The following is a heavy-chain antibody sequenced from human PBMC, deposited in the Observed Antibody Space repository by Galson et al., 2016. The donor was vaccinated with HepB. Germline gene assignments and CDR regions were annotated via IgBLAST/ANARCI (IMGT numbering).Heavy chain of an antibody. D-gene: IGHD1-26*01. CDR3: AQVPSHWVYGTSGY. V-gene: IGHV3-23*01. Sequence: SLRLSCAASGFTFRNYGMTWVRQAPGKGLEWVSTICGSCGDIHYADSVKGRFTISRDNSKNTLFLQMNSVRADDTAVYYCAQVPSHWVYGTSGYWGQGTLVTVSS. CDR1: GFTFRNYG. CDR2: ICGSCGDI. J-gene: IGHJ4*02.